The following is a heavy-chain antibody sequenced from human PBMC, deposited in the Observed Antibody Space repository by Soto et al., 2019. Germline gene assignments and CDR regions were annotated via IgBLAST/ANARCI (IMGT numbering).Heavy chain of an antibody. Sequence: PRWSLRLSCAASGFTCNNAWMGWCRQAPGQGLEWVGHMKSKSEGETTDYAAPVKGRFTISRDDSKNTVYLQMNSLTTEDTAVYYCTAQFYFDASGYSFDLWGQGTLVTVSS. CDR3: TAQFYFDASGYSFDL. CDR2: MKSKSEGETT. J-gene: IGHJ4*02. D-gene: IGHD3-22*01. V-gene: IGHV3-15*01. CDR1: GFTCNNAW.